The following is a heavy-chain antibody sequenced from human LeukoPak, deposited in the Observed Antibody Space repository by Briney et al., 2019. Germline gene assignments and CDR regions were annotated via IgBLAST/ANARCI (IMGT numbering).Heavy chain of an antibody. D-gene: IGHD3-22*01. Sequence: PGGSLRLSCAASGFTFSSYNMNWVRQAPGKGLEWVSHISSSSANIYYADSVKGRFTISRDNSKNSLYLQMNSLRTEDTALYYCAKVYRYYDSSCQHWGQGTLVTVSS. CDR2: ISSSSANI. V-gene: IGHV3-48*04. CDR3: AKVYRYYDSSCQH. J-gene: IGHJ1*01. CDR1: GFTFSSYN.